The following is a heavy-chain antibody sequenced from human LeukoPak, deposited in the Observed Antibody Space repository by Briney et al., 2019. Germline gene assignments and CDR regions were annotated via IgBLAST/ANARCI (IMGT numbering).Heavy chain of an antibody. CDR3: ARGPYYDFWSGYYYYFDY. D-gene: IGHD3-3*01. V-gene: IGHV4-34*01. CDR1: GGSFSGYY. Sequence: SETLSLTCAVYGGSFSGYYWSWIRLPPGKGLEWIGEINHSGSTNYNPSLKSRVTISVDTSKNQFSLKLSSVTAADTAVYYCARGPYYDFWSGYYYYFDYWGQGTLVTVSS. CDR2: INHSGST. J-gene: IGHJ4*02.